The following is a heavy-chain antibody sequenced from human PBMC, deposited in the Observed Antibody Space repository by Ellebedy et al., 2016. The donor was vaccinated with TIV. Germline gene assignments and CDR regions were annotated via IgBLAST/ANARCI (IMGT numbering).Heavy chain of an antibody. J-gene: IGHJ4*02. CDR3: ARGLGYGDYYDSSGYYHLDY. D-gene: IGHD3-22*01. CDR1: GYTFTGYY. Sequence: AASVKVSCKASGYTFTGYYMHWVRQAPGQGLEWMRWINPNSGGTNYAQKFQGWVTMTRDTSISTAYMELSRLRSDDTAVYYCARGLGYGDYYDSSGYYHLDYWGQGTLVTVSS. CDR2: INPNSGGT. V-gene: IGHV1-2*04.